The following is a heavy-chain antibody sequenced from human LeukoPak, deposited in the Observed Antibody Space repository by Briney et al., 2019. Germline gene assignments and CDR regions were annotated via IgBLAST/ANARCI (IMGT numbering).Heavy chain of an antibody. J-gene: IGHJ4*02. V-gene: IGHV3-74*01. D-gene: IGHD6-19*01. Sequence: GGSLRLSCAASGFTFSKYWLLWVRQAPGKGLESVSRINTDGTVTTYADSVKGRFTVSRDNADNTMFLQMNSVRDEDTAVYYCATKQWLAPPPDSWGQGTLVTVSS. CDR1: GFTFSKYW. CDR2: INTDGTVT. CDR3: ATKQWLAPPPDS.